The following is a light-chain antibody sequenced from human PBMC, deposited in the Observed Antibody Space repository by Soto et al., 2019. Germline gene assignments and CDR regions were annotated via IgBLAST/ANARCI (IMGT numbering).Light chain of an antibody. Sequence: QSALTQPASVSGSHGQSITISCTGTSSDVGGYNYVSWYQQHPGKAPKLMIYEVSNRPSGVSNRFSGSKSGNTASLTISGLQAEDEADYYCSSFTSINTWVFGGGTKVTVL. CDR2: EVS. J-gene: IGLJ3*02. CDR3: SSFTSINTWV. CDR1: SSDVGGYNY. V-gene: IGLV2-14*01.